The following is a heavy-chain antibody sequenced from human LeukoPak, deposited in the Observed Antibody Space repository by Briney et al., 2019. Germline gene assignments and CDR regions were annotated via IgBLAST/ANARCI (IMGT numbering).Heavy chain of an antibody. CDR1: GYTFTSYY. Sequence: AASVKVSCRASGYTFTSYYMHWVRQAPGQGLEWMGIINPSGGGTGYAQKFQGRVTMTRDTSTGTVFIELSSLTSEDTAVYCCARMHEQQQLSPPDYWGQGTLVTVSS. J-gene: IGHJ4*02. CDR2: INPSGGGT. V-gene: IGHV1-46*03. D-gene: IGHD6-13*01. CDR3: ARMHEQQQLSPPDY.